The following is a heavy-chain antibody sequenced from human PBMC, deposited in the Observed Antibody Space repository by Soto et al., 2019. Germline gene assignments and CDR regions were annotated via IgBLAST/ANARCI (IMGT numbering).Heavy chain of an antibody. D-gene: IGHD6-13*01. Sequence: QVQLVQSGAEVKKPGSSVKVSCKASGGTFSSYAISWVRQAPGQGLEWMGGIIPIFGTANYAQKFQGRVTFTGDDSRRTPYMERSSRRSEDPAVYDCAGIAAAGPPSSPTGMAVGGQGPPVPVPS. V-gene: IGHV1-69*01. J-gene: IGHJ6*02. CDR1: GGTFSSYA. CDR2: IIPIFGTA. CDR3: AGIAAAGPPSSPTGMAV.